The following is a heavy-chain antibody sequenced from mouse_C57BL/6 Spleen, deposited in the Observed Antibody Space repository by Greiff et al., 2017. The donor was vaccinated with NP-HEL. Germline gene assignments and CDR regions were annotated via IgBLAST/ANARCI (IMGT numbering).Heavy chain of an antibody. CDR3: ARDTHYYGRAMDY. D-gene: IGHD1-1*01. Sequence: DVKLVESGGGLVKPGGSLKLSCAASGFTFSSYAMSWVRQTPEKRLEWVATISDGGSYTYYPDNVKGRFTISRDNAKNNLYLQMSHLKSEDTAMYYCARDTHYYGRAMDYWGQGTSVTVSS. J-gene: IGHJ4*01. CDR2: ISDGGSYT. V-gene: IGHV5-4*01. CDR1: GFTFSSYA.